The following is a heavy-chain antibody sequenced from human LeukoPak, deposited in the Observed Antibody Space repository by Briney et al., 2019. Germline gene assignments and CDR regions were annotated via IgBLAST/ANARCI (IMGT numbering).Heavy chain of an antibody. CDR3: ARVGITMVRGVIPADY. CDR2: ISAYNGNT. J-gene: IGHJ4*02. Sequence: WASVKVSCKASGYTFTGYGISWVRQAPGQGLEWMGWISAYNGNTNYAQKLQGRVTMTTDTSTSTAYMELRSLRSDDTAVYYCARVGITMVRGVIPADYWGQGTLVTVSS. CDR1: GYTFTGYG. V-gene: IGHV1-18*01. D-gene: IGHD3-10*01.